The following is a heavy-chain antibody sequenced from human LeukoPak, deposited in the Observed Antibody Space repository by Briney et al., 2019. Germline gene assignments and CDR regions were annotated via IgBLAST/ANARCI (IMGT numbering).Heavy chain of an antibody. V-gene: IGHV1-2*02. CDR1: GYKLVDYY. D-gene: IGHD1-1*01. CDR3: ARASNRDSTGPIGF. Sequence: ASVKVSCKSSGYKLVDYYIHWVRQAPGQGLEWMGWINPYSGGTNYARKFQGRVTMTRDTSISTAYMELNRLRPDDAAVYFCARASNRDSTGPIGFWGQGTLVTVSS. J-gene: IGHJ4*02. CDR2: INPYSGGT.